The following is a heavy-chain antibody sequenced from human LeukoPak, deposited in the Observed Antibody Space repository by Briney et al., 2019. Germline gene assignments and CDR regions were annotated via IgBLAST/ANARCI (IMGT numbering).Heavy chain of an antibody. J-gene: IGHJ6*02. Sequence: SETLSLTCTVSGGSINSYYWSWIRQSPGKGLLWIGYIHDSGSTNYNPSLKNRVTISLATSKNQFSLRLSSVTAADTAVYYCARLNSRSYYFPMDVWGQGTTVTVSS. D-gene: IGHD2/OR15-2a*01. CDR3: ARLNSRSYYFPMDV. CDR2: IHDSGST. V-gene: IGHV4-59*12. CDR1: GGSINSYY.